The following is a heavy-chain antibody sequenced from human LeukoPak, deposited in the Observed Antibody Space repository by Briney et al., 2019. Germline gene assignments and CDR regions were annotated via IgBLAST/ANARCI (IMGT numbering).Heavy chain of an antibody. D-gene: IGHD3-9*01. CDR1: GFTFSSYA. V-gene: IGHV3-64*01. Sequence: GGSLRLSCAASGFTFSSYAMHWVRQAPGKGLEYVSAISSNGGSTYYANSVKGRFTISRDNSKNTLYLQMGSLRAEDMAVYYCARSKYYDILTGYYADYWGQGTLVTVSS. CDR2: ISSNGGST. J-gene: IGHJ4*02. CDR3: ARSKYYDILTGYYADY.